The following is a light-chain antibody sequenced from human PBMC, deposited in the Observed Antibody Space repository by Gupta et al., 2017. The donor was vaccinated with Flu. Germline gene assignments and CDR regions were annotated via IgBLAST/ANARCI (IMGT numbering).Light chain of an antibody. J-gene: IGKJ4*01. CDR2: DAS. CDR3: QQRSNWPPLT. Sequence: EIVLTQSPATLSLSPGERATLSCRASQSVSSYLAWYQQKPGQAPRLLIYDASNRDTGIPARLSGSGYGTDFTLTISSREPEEFAGYYCQQRSNWPPLTFGGGTKVEIK. CDR1: QSVSSY. V-gene: IGKV3-11*01.